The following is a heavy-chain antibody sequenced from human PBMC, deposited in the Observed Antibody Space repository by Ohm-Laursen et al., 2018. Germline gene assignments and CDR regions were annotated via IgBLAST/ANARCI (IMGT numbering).Heavy chain of an antibody. J-gene: IGHJ6*02. Sequence: SLRLSCTASGFTFSSYWMHWVRQAPGKGLEWVANIKQDGSEKYYVDSVKGRFTISRDNAKNSLYLQMNSLRAEDTAVYYCARLRRYRGGHYYYGMDVWGQGTTVTVSS. D-gene: IGHD3-10*01. CDR3: ARLRRYRGGHYYYGMDV. V-gene: IGHV3-7*01. CDR2: IKQDGSEK. CDR1: GFTFSSYW.